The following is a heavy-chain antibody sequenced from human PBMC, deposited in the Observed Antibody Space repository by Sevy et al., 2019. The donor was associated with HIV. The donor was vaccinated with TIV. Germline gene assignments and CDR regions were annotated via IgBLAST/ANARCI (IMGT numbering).Heavy chain of an antibody. CDR1: GFPFSSYA. D-gene: IGHD3-3*01. CDR2: TGGRGGAT. J-gene: IGHJ4*02. Sequence: GGSLRLSCAASGFPFSSYAMNWVRQGPGKGLEWVSATGGRGGATYYADSVKGRFTISRDNSKNTLYLQMDSLRAEDTAVYYCAKDRVTVFGVVVTFDSWGQGTLVTVSS. V-gene: IGHV3-23*01. CDR3: AKDRVTVFGVVVTFDS.